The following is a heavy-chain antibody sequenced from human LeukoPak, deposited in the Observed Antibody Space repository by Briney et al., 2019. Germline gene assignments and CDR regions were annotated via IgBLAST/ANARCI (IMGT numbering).Heavy chain of an antibody. CDR1: GGSISSYY. CDR3: ARVVVVTAIDITFDY. Sequence: SETLSLTCTVSGGSISSYYWSWIRQPPGKGLEWIGYIYYSGSTNYNPSLKSRVTISVDTSKNQFSLKLSSVTAADTAVYYCARVVVVTAIDITFDYWGQGTLVTVPS. J-gene: IGHJ4*02. V-gene: IGHV4-59*01. CDR2: IYYSGST. D-gene: IGHD2-21*02.